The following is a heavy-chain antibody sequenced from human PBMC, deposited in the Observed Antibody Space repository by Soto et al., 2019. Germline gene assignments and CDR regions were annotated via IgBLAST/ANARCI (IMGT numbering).Heavy chain of an antibody. J-gene: IGHJ6*02. CDR2: ISGNTGDT. D-gene: IGHD1-1*01. V-gene: IGHV1-18*01. CDR3: ARSSRTDYYYYGMDV. Sequence: ASVKVSCKASGYTFVNYGISWVRQAPGQGLEWVAWISGNTGDTHYVQKLQDRVTLTTDTSTNTVYMELRSLGSDDTAVYYCARSSRTDYYYYGMDVWGQGNTVTVSS. CDR1: GYTFVNYG.